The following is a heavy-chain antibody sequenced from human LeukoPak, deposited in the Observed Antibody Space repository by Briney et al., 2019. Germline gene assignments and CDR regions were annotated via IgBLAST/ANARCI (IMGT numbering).Heavy chain of an antibody. CDR1: GFTFSSYA. CDR2: ISYDGSNK. CDR3: ARYQLLL. Sequence: GGSLRLSCAASGFTFSSYAMRWVRQAPGKGLEWVAVISYDGSNKYYADSVKGRFTISRDNSKNTLYLQMNSLRAEDTAVYYCARYQLLLWGQGTLVTVSS. D-gene: IGHD2-2*01. J-gene: IGHJ4*02. V-gene: IGHV3-30*01.